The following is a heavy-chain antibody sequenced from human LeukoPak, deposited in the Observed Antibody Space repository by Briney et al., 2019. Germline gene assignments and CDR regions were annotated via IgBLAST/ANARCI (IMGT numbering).Heavy chain of an antibody. J-gene: IGHJ4*02. Sequence: GASVKVSCKASGYTFTGYNMHWVRQAPGQGLEWMGWINPNSGGTNYAQKFQGRVTMTRDTSISTAYMELSRLRSDDTAVYYCARAYDISGFYLDYWGQGTLVTVSS. V-gene: IGHV1-2*02. D-gene: IGHD3-22*01. CDR3: ARAYDISGFYLDY. CDR1: GYTFTGYN. CDR2: INPNSGGT.